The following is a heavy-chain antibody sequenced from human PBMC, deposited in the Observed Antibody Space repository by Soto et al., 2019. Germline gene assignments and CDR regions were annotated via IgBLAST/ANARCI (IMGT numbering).Heavy chain of an antibody. D-gene: IGHD4-4*01. CDR1: DGSFSGYY. V-gene: IGHV4-34*01. Sequence: QVQLQQWGAGLLKPSETLSLTCAVYDGSFSGYYCNWIRQPPGKGLEWIGEINHSGSTNYNPSLTRPGTLSVDTSKNQFSLKLNSVTAADTAVYYCARRTTVTTGVRCYWYFDLWGRGTLVTVSS. CDR3: ARRTTVTTGVRCYWYFDL. J-gene: IGHJ2*01. CDR2: INHSGST.